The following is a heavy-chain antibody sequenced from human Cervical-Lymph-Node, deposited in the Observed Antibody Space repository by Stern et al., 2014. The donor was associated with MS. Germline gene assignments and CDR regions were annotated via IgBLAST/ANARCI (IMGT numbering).Heavy chain of an antibody. Sequence: QVQLVQSGAEVKEPGASVKVSCRASGYSFTSYYMHWERQAPGPELQWMGRVNPSGGSTTYAQTIQGRVTMTRDTSTTKVYMELSGLRSEDTAVYYCARSAVGAHPLDYWGQGTVVIVSS. D-gene: IGHD1-26*01. V-gene: IGHV1-46*01. J-gene: IGHJ4*02. CDR2: VNPSGGST. CDR3: ARSAVGAHPLDY. CDR1: GYSFTSYY.